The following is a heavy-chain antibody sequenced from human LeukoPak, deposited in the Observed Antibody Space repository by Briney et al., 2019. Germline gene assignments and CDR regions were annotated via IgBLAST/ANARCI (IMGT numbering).Heavy chain of an antibody. V-gene: IGHV4-38-2*02. CDR2: IYHSGST. CDR3: ARPTARLGWFDP. D-gene: IGHD6-6*01. CDR1: GYSISSGSY. Sequence: SETLSLTCTVSGYSISSGSYWGWIRQPPGKGLEWVGSIYHSGSTYHNPSLKSRVTISVDTSKNQFSLKLRSVTAADTAVCYCARPTARLGWFDPWGQGTLVTVSS. J-gene: IGHJ5*02.